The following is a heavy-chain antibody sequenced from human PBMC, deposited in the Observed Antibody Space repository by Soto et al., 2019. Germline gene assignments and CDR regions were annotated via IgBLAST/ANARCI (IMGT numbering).Heavy chain of an antibody. CDR1: GGSISSYY. CDR3: ARWWSGSRQGFDP. CDR2: IYYSGST. V-gene: IGHV4-59*06. J-gene: IGHJ5*02. Sequence: SETLSLTCTVSGGSISSYYWSWIRQPPGKGLEWIGYIYYSGSTYYNPSLKSRVTISVDTSKNQFSLKLSSVTAADTAVYYCARWWSGSRQGFDPWGQGTLVT. D-gene: IGHD3-3*01.